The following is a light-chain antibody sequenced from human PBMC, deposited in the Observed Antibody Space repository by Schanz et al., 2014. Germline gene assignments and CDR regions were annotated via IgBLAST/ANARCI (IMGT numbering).Light chain of an antibody. J-gene: IGLJ2*01. CDR2: DVS. CDR1: ISDVGGYNY. V-gene: IGLV2-8*01. Sequence: QSALTQPPSASGSPGQSITISCTGTISDVGGYNYVSWYQQHPGKAPKLMIYDVSNRPSGVSNRFSGSKSGNTASLTVSGLQAEDEADYYCSSYAGSNTLVFGGGTKVTVL. CDR3: SSYAGSNTLV.